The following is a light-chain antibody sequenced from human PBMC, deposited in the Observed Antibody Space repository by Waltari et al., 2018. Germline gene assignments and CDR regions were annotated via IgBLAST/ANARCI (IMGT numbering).Light chain of an antibody. CDR2: WAS. J-gene: IGKJ2*01. Sequence: DSLAVSLGERATINCKSSQNLLYSSNNKNYLAWYQQKPGQPPKLLIYWASTREFGVPDRFSGSGSETDFTLTISSLQAEDVAVYYCQQYYTTPPYTFGQGTKLEIK. V-gene: IGKV4-1*01. CDR1: QNLLYSSNNKNY. CDR3: QQYYTTPPYT.